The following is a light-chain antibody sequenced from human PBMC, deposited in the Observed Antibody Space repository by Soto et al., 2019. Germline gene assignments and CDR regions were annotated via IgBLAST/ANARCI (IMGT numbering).Light chain of an antibody. CDR2: GAS. V-gene: IGKV3-15*01. Sequence: EIVLTQSPATLSVSPGERATLSCRASQSVSSNLAWYQQKPGQAPRLLIYGASTRATGIPARFSGSGSGTEFTLTISGLQSEDFAVYYCQQYTNWPRITLGQGTRLEIK. CDR1: QSVSSN. J-gene: IGKJ5*01. CDR3: QQYTNWPRIT.